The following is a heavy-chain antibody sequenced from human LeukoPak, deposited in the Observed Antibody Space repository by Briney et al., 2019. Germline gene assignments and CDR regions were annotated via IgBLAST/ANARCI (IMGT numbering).Heavy chain of an antibody. D-gene: IGHD5-18*01. CDR3: AREFVLARTGYSYGYSYFDY. CDR1: GYTFTSYY. J-gene: IGHJ4*02. V-gene: IGHV1-46*01. Sequence: GASVKVSCKASGYTFTSYYMHWVRQAPGQGLEWMGIINPSGASTSYAQKFQGRVTMTRDTSTSTVYMELSSLRSEDTAVYYCAREFVLARTGYSYGYSYFDYWGQGTLVTVSS. CDR2: INPSGAST.